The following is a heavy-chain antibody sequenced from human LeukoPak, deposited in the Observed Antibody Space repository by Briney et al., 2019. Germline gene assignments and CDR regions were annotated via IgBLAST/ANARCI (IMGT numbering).Heavy chain of an antibody. CDR1: GFTFSSSA. J-gene: IGHJ4*02. CDR3: AKESGAAAAPGDY. CDR2: ISSSGGIT. Sequence: GGSLSLSCAASGFTFSSSAMSWVRQAPGKGLEWVSAISSSGGITYYADSVKGRFTISRDNSKNTLYLQMNSLRAEDTAVYYCAKESGAAAAPGDYWGQGTLVTVSS. D-gene: IGHD6-13*01. V-gene: IGHV3-23*01.